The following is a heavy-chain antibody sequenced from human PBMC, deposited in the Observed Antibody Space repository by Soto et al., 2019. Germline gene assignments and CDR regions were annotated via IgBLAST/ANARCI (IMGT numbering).Heavy chain of an antibody. D-gene: IGHD3-16*01. Sequence: GGSLRLSCAASGFTFSSYDMHWVRQATGKGLEWVSAIGTAGDTYYPGSVKGRFTISRENAKNSLYLQMNSLRAEDTAVYYCARVWGGVSPQYYYYGMDVWGQGTTVTVSS. V-gene: IGHV3-13*01. J-gene: IGHJ6*02. CDR2: IGTAGDT. CDR3: ARVWGGVSPQYYYYGMDV. CDR1: GFTFSSYD.